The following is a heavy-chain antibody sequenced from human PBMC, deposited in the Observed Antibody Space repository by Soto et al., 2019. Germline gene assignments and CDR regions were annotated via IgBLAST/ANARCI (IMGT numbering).Heavy chain of an antibody. J-gene: IGHJ4*02. V-gene: IGHV4-4*02. CDR2: VYHSGST. D-gene: IGHD3-10*01. CDR3: ARRDWSGTKSNFYFDY. CDR1: GGSIISSSW. Sequence: SETLSLCCAVSGGSIISSSWWSWLRQPPVKGLEWIGEVYHSGSTTYKPSLRSRVTISVDKSKNQFSLKLSSVTAADTAIYYCARRDWSGTKSNFYFDYWGQGALVTVSS.